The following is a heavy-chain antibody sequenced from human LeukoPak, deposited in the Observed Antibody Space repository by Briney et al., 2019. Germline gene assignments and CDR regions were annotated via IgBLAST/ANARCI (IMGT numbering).Heavy chain of an antibody. CDR2: IYSGGST. CDR3: TIAVTGMAIDY. V-gene: IGHV3-53*01. J-gene: IGHJ4*02. CDR1: GFTVSSNY. Sequence: GGSPRLSCAASGFTVSSNYMSWVRQAPGKGLGWVSVIYSGGSTYYADSVKGRFTISRDNSKNTLYLQMNSLRAEDTAVYYCTIAVTGMAIDYWGQGTLVTVSS. D-gene: IGHD6-19*01.